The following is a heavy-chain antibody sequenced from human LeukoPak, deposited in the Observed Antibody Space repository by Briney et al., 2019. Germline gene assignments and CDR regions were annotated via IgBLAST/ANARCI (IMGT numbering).Heavy chain of an antibody. V-gene: IGHV3-48*02. J-gene: IGHJ5*01. CDR3: ARDCRLNCARQPGFDS. D-gene: IGHD1-1*01. CDR2: ISSSGSTI. CDR1: GFTFSSYS. Sequence: PGGSLRLSCAASGFTFSSYSMNWVRQAPGKGQEWVSYISSSGSTIYYADSVKGRLTISRDNAKNSLYLQLSSLRDEDTAVYYCARDCRLNCARQPGFDSWGQGTLVTVSS.